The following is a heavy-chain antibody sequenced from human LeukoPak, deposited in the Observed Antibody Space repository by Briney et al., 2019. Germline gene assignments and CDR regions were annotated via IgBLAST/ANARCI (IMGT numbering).Heavy chain of an antibody. J-gene: IGHJ6*04. CDR2: IYSGGST. Sequence: GGSLRLSCAASGFTVSSNYMSWVRQAPGKGLEWVSVIYSGGSTYYADSVKGRFTISRDNSENTLYLQMNSLRAEDTAVYYCARDSVTVTTLGYYYGMDVWGKGATVTVSS. CDR3: ARDSVTVTTLGYYYGMDV. D-gene: IGHD4-17*01. V-gene: IGHV3-53*01. CDR1: GFTVSSNY.